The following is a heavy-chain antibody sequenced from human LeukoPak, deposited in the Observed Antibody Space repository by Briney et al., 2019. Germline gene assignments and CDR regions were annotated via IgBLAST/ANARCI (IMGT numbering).Heavy chain of an antibody. Sequence: GESLKISCKGSGYSFTSYWIGWVRQMPGKGLEWMGIIYPGDSDTRYSPSFQGQVTISADKSISTAYLQWSSLKASDTAMYYCARALGYCSSTSCKRGPRYYFDYWGQGTLVTVSS. CDR2: IYPGDSDT. D-gene: IGHD2-2*01. J-gene: IGHJ4*02. CDR1: GYSFTSYW. CDR3: ARALGYCSSTSCKRGPRYYFDY. V-gene: IGHV5-51*01.